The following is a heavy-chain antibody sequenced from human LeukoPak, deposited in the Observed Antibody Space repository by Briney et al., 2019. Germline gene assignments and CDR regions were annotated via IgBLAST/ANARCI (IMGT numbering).Heavy chain of an antibody. CDR2: INHSGST. CDR3: ARGRSTSITMVRGVTRYYGMDV. J-gene: IGHJ6*02. V-gene: IGHV4-34*01. D-gene: IGHD3-10*01. Sequence: SETLSLTCAVYGGSFSGYYWSWIRQPPGKGLEWIGEINHSGSTNYNPSLKSRVTISVDTSKNQFSLKLSSVTAADTAVYYCARGRSTSITMVRGVTRYYGMDVWGQGTTVTVSS. CDR1: GGSFSGYY.